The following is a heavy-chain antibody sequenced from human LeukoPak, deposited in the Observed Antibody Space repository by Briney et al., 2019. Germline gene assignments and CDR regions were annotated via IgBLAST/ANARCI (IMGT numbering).Heavy chain of an antibody. J-gene: IGHJ4*02. CDR3: ARSVDYFDNTGPHMMFDY. V-gene: IGHV4-59*07. CDR2: IYYTGII. D-gene: IGHD3-22*01. CDR1: GDSITSHY. Sequence: SDTLSLNCNVSGDSITSHYWNWIRQPPGKGLEWIGYIYYTGIIKYNPSLTSRVSMSVDTSKNQFFLKMKSVTAADTAVYHCARSVDYFDNTGPHMMFDYWGQGSLVTVSS.